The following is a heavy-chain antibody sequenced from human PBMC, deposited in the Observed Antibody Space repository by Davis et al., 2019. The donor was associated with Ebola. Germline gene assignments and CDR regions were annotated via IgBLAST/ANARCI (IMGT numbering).Heavy chain of an antibody. D-gene: IGHD2-8*01. CDR2: INPNDGRT. CDR3: ARDSFCTYGVCNDRDYDY. V-gene: IGHV1-46*01. Sequence: AASVKVSCKASGYTFTNYYMHWVRQAPGQGLEWMGMINPNDGRTSYAQKFQGRVTVTTDTSTSTAYMELRSLRSDDTAMYYCARDSFCTYGVCNDRDYDYWGQGTLVTVSS. CDR1: GYTFTNYY. J-gene: IGHJ4*02.